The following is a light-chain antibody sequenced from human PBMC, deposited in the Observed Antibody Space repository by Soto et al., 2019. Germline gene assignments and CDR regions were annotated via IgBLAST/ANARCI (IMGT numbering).Light chain of an antibody. J-gene: IGKJ4*01. Sequence: EIVMTQSPATLSVSPGERATLSCSASQSVSSNLAWYQQKPGQAPRLLIYGASIRATGIPARFSGSGSGTEFPLTISSLQSEDFAVYYCQQYNNWPPAFGGGTKVEIK. CDR1: QSVSSN. V-gene: IGKV3D-15*01. CDR3: QQYNNWPPA. CDR2: GAS.